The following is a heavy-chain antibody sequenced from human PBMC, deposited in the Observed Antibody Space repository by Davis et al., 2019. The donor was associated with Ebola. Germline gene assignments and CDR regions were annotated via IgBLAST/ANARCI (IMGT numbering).Heavy chain of an antibody. CDR3: TTPGGQDSGYDVFDI. CDR1: GYTFTNYY. Sequence: AASVKLSCKASGYTFTNYYMHCVRHAPGQGLEWMGMINPNDGRTIYAQKFQGRVTVTRDTSTTTVYMDLSSLRSEDTALYYCTTPGGQDSGYDVFDIWGQGTMVTVSS. J-gene: IGHJ3*02. V-gene: IGHV1-46*03. CDR2: INPNDGRT. D-gene: IGHD5-12*01.